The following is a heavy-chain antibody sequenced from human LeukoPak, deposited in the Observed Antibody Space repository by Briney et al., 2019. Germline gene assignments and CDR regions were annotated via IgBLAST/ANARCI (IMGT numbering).Heavy chain of an antibody. Sequence: ASVKVSCKASGYTFTSYGISWVRQAPGQGLEWMGWISAYNGNTDYAQKLQGRVTMTTDTSTSTAYMELRSLRSDDTAVYYCARGYYDSSGYINTFDYWGQGTLVTVSS. CDR2: ISAYNGNT. D-gene: IGHD3-22*01. J-gene: IGHJ4*02. CDR1: GYTFTSYG. CDR3: ARGYYDSSGYINTFDY. V-gene: IGHV1-18*01.